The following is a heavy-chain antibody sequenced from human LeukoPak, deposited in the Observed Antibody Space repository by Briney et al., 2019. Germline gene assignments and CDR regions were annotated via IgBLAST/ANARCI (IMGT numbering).Heavy chain of an antibody. CDR2: MYSGGST. Sequence: PGGSLRLSCAASGFTVNSNYMSWVRQAPGKGLEWVSVMYSGGSTYYADSVKGRFTISRDNSKNTLYLQMNSLRAEDTAVYYCARGRYSPAHDVFDIWGQGTMVTVSS. CDR1: GFTVNSNY. V-gene: IGHV3-53*01. J-gene: IGHJ3*02. CDR3: ARGRYSPAHDVFDI. D-gene: IGHD5-18*01.